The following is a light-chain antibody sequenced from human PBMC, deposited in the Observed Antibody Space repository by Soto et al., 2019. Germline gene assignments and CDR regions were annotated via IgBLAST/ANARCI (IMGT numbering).Light chain of an antibody. CDR1: HSVSNY. J-gene: IGKJ4*01. Sequence: EIVLTQSPATLSLYPGERATLSCRASHSVSNYLAWYQHKPGQVPRLLIYDASNRADGIPARFSGSGSGTDFNLTISSLEPEDFAVYYCQQRFLTFGGGTKVEIK. CDR3: QQRFLT. V-gene: IGKV3-11*01. CDR2: DAS.